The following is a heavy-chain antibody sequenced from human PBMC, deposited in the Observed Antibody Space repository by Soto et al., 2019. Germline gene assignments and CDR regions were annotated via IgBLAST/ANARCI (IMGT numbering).Heavy chain of an antibody. V-gene: IGHV4-59*01. CDR1: GGSISSYY. D-gene: IGHD6-13*01. J-gene: IGHJ6*02. CDR3: ARDSPGSGAAAGTYYYYYGMDV. CDR2: IYYSGST. Sequence: SETLSLTCTVSGGSISSYYWSWIRQPPGKGLEWIGYIYYSGSTNYNPSLKSRVTISVDTSKNQFSLKLSSVTAADTAVYYCARDSPGSGAAAGTYYYYYGMDVWGQGTTVNVSS.